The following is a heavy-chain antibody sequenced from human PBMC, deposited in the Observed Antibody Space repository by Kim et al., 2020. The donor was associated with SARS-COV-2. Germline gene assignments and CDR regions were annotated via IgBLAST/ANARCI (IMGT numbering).Heavy chain of an antibody. CDR3: ARDGGDCSSTSCYSDWFDP. D-gene: IGHD2-2*01. Sequence: GRFTIARDNSKNTLYLQMNSLRAADTAVYYCARDGGDCSSTSCYSDWFDPWGQGTLVTVSS. J-gene: IGHJ5*02. V-gene: IGHV3-30*01.